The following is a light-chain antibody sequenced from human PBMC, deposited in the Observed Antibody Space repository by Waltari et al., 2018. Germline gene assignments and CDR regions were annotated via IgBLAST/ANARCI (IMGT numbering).Light chain of an antibody. CDR3: QQANSFPPA. V-gene: IGKV1-12*01. Sequence: DIQMTQSPSSVSASVGDSVTITCRASQGISSGLAWYQQKPGKAPKLLIDAASSLQSGVPSRFSGSGSGTDFTLTISSLQPEDFATYYCQQANSFPPAFGPGTKVDIK. J-gene: IGKJ3*01. CDR2: AAS. CDR1: QGISSG.